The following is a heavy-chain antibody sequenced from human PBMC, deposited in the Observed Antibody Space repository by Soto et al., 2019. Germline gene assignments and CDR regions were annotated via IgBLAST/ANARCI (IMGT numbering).Heavy chain of an antibody. Sequence: QVQLQESGPGLVKPSETLSLTCTVSGGSISSYYWSWIRQPPGKGLEWIGYTYYSGSTNYNPSLKSRVTISVDTSKNQFSLKLSSVTAADTAVYYCAREARGMDVWGQGTTVTVSS. V-gene: IGHV4-59*01. CDR1: GGSISSYY. J-gene: IGHJ6*02. CDR2: TYYSGST. D-gene: IGHD6-6*01. CDR3: AREARGMDV.